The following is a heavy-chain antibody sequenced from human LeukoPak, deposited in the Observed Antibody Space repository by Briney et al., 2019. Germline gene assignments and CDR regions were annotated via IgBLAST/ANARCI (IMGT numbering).Heavy chain of an antibody. J-gene: IGHJ4*02. CDR3: ARDASFGSSGYYYPTYLDY. V-gene: IGHV3-30-3*01. CDR1: GFTFSSYA. CDR2: ISYGGSNK. D-gene: IGHD3-22*01. Sequence: GGSLRLSCAASGFTFSSYAMHWVRQAPGKGLEWVAVISYGGSNKYYADSVKGRFTISRDNSKNTLYLQMNSLRAEDTAVYYCARDASFGSSGYYYPTYLDYWGQGTLVTVSS.